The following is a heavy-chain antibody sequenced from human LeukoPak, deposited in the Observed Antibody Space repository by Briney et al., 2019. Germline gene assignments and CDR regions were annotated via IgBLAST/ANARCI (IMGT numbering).Heavy chain of an antibody. V-gene: IGHV3-7*01. CDR2: IKQDGSEK. J-gene: IGHJ4*02. Sequence: TGGSLRLSCAASGFTFSSSWMNWVRQAPGKGLEWVANIKQDGSEKYYVDSVKGRFTISRDNAKNSLYLQMNTLRAEDTAVYYCASLDYWGQGTLVTVSS. CDR3: ASLDY. CDR1: GFTFSSSW.